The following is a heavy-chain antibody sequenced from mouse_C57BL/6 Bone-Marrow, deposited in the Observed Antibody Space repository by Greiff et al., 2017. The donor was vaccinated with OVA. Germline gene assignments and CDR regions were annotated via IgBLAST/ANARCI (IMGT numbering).Heavy chain of an antibody. D-gene: IGHD2-4*01. Sequence: QVQLKQSGPGLVQPSQSLSITCTVSGFSLTSYGVHWVRQSPGKGLEWLGVIRSGGSTDYNAAFISRLSISKDNSKSQVFFKMNSLQADDTAIYYCARIDYDVGFAYWGQGTLVTVSA. CDR2: IRSGGST. CDR1: GFSLTSYG. V-gene: IGHV2-2*01. CDR3: ARIDYDVGFAY. J-gene: IGHJ3*01.